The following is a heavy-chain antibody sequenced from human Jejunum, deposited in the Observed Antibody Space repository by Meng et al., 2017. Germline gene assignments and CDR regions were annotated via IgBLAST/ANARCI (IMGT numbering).Heavy chain of an antibody. Sequence: QVQLQESGPGLVKPSETLSLTCTVSGGSISSDYWIWIRQPPGKGLEWIGYIYYSGNTNYNPSLKSRVTISLDTSKNQFSLKLSSVTAADTAVYYCARDILTGRYGMDVWGQGTTVTVSS. V-gene: IGHV4-59*01. CDR1: GGSISSDY. J-gene: IGHJ6*02. CDR2: IYYSGNT. CDR3: ARDILTGRYGMDV. D-gene: IGHD3-9*01.